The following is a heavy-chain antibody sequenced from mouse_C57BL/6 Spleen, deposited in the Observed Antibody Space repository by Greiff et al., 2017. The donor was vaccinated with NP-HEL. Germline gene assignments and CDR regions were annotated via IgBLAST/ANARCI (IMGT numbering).Heavy chain of an antibody. D-gene: IGHD1-1*01. Sequence: QVQLQQPGAELVRPGSSVKLSCKASGYTFTSYWMHWVKQRPIQGLEWIGNIDPSDSETHYNQKFKDKATLTVDNSSSTAYMQLSSLTSEDSAVYYCARDGTTVVGYFDVWGTGTTVTVSS. V-gene: IGHV1-52*01. J-gene: IGHJ1*03. CDR1: GYTFTSYW. CDR2: IDPSDSET. CDR3: ARDGTTVVGYFDV.